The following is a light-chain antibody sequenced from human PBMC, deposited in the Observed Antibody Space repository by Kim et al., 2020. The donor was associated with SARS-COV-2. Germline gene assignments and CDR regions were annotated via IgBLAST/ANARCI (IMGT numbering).Light chain of an antibody. J-gene: IGKJ2*01. V-gene: IGKV1-33*01. CDR3: QHYYGFPYT. Sequence: SDSVGDRVTITCQASQDISNNLNWYQQKSGEGPKLLIYDASSLDTGVPLKFSGRGSGTDFTFTINNLEPEDTATYFCQHYYGFPYTFGQGTKLEI. CDR2: DAS. CDR1: QDISNN.